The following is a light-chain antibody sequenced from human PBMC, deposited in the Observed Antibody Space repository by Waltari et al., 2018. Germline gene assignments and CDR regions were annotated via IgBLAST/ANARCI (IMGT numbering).Light chain of an antibody. CDR2: WAS. V-gene: IGKV4-1*01. CDR1: QSVLYSYNSTNY. J-gene: IGKJ1*01. CDR3: HQYYTTPRT. Sequence: DIVMTQSPDSLAVSLGERATINCKSSQSVLYSYNSTNYLAWYQQKPGQPPKLLLYWASTRASGAPDRCSGSGSGTDFTLTISSLQAEDVAVYYCHQYYTTPRTFGQGTKVEIK.